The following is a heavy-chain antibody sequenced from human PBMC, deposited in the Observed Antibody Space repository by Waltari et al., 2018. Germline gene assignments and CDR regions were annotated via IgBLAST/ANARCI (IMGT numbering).Heavy chain of an antibody. CDR1: GFTFSSYG. CDR2: ISYDGSNK. V-gene: IGHV3-30*18. CDR3: AKDPSTTGTTSFDF. Sequence: VQLLESGGGVVQPGRSLRLSCAASGFTFSSYGMHWVRQAPGKGLEWVAVISYDGSNKDYADSVKGRFTISRDNSKNTLYLQMNSLRAEDTAVYYCAKDPSTTGTTSFDFWGQGTLVTVSS. J-gene: IGHJ4*02. D-gene: IGHD1-1*01.